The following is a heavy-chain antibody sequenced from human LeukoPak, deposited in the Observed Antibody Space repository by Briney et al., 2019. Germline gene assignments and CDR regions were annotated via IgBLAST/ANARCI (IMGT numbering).Heavy chain of an antibody. Sequence: PGGSLRLSCAASGFTFSGYAMSWVRQAPGKGLEWVSDISGSGGNTYYADSVKGRFTISRDNSKNTLYLQMNNLRAEDTAVYYCAKDLKWFGKLSGYYYGMDVWGKGTTVTVSS. V-gene: IGHV3-23*01. CDR2: ISGSGGNT. CDR3: AKDLKWFGKLSGYYYGMDV. J-gene: IGHJ6*04. CDR1: GFTFSGYA. D-gene: IGHD3-10*01.